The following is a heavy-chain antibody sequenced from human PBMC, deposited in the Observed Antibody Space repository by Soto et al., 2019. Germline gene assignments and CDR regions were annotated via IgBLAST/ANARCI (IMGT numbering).Heavy chain of an antibody. CDR1: GGTFSSYT. D-gene: IGHD1-26*01. V-gene: IGHV1-69*02. CDR2: IIPILGIA. J-gene: IGHJ4*02. CDR3: ARGRMSGSYDDY. Sequence: QVQLVQSGAEVKKPGSSVKVSSKASGGTFSSYTISWVRQAPGQGLEWMGRIIPILGIANYAQKFQGRVTITADKSTSTAYMELSSLRSEDTAVYYCARGRMSGSYDDYWGQGTLVTVSS.